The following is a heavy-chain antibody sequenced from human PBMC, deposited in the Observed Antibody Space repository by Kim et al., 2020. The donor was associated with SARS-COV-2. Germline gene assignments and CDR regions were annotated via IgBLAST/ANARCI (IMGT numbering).Heavy chain of an antibody. V-gene: IGHV3-30*04. Sequence: GGSLRLSCAASGFTFSSYAMHWVRQAPGKGLEWVAVISYDGSNKYYADSVKGRFTISRDNSKNTLYLQMNSLRAEDTAVYYCARDPYYYDSSGYYPHLDYWGQGTLVTVSS. J-gene: IGHJ4*02. CDR1: GFTFSSYA. D-gene: IGHD3-22*01. CDR3: ARDPYYYDSSGYYPHLDY. CDR2: ISYDGSNK.